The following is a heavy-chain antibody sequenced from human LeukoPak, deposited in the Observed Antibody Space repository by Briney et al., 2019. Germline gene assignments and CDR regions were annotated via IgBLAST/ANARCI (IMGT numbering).Heavy chain of an antibody. D-gene: IGHD3-9*01. CDR1: GGSISSGGYS. Sequence: PSQTLSLTCAVSGGSISSGGYSWSWVRQPPGKGLEWIGYIYHSGSTYYNPSLKSRVTISVDRSKNQFSLKLTSVTAADTAVYYCARLVIPLYGMDVWGQGTTVTVSS. J-gene: IGHJ6*02. CDR3: ARLVIPLYGMDV. V-gene: IGHV4-30-2*01. CDR2: IYHSGST.